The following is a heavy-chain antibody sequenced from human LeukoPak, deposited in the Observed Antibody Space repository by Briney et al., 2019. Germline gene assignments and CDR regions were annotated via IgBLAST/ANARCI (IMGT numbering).Heavy chain of an antibody. CDR3: ARDQHGMDV. J-gene: IGHJ6*02. CDR1: GYSICGYY. V-gene: IGHV4-59*01. D-gene: IGHD2-21*01. Sequence: SETLSLTCTVSGYSICGYYWSWIRQPPGKGLEWIGYFCNRGSTNYNPSLKSRVTISGDTSKNQFSLKVSSVTAADTAVYYCARDQHGMDVWGQWTMVTVSS. CDR2: FCNRGST.